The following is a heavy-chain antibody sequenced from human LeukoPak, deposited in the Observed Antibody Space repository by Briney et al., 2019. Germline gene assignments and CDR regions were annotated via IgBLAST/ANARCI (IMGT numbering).Heavy chain of an antibody. CDR3: ARDLGHITLGSTYYHNWFDP. D-gene: IGHD3-22*01. V-gene: IGHV4-59*02. J-gene: IGHJ5*02. CDR2: VYYNGAT. CDR1: GGSVSGYY. Sequence: SETLFLTCTVSGGSVSGYYWSWIRQPPGKGLEWIGYVYYNGATHYNPSLKSRVTISIDTSNNQFSLKMSSVIAADTAEYYCARDLGHITLGSTYYHNWFDPWGQGTLVTVSS.